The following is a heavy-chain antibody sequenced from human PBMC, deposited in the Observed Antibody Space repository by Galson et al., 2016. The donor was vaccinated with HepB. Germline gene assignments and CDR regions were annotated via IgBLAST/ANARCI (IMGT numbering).Heavy chain of an antibody. CDR2: IYRSGST. V-gene: IGHV4-38-2*01. J-gene: IGHJ4*02. CDR3: ARGSLWYDY. CDR1: GYSISSGYQ. D-gene: IGHD6-13*01. Sequence: ATLSLTCAVSGYSISSGYQWAWIRPPPGQGLKWIVSIYRSGSTYYNPSLKSRVTISVDTTKTQFSLKLSSVTAADTAVYYCARGSLWYDYWGQGTLVTVSS.